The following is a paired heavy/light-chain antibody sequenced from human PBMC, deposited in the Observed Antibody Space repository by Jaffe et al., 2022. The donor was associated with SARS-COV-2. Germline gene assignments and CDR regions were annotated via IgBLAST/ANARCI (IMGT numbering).Heavy chain of an antibody. D-gene: IGHD5-18*01. CDR2: IKSKVDGGTT. Sequence: EVQLVESGGGLVKPGGSLRLSCAASGFTFSNAWMNWVRQAPGKGLEWVGRIKSKVDGGTTHYAAPVKGRFTISRDDSQNTVYLQMNSLKTEDTAVYYCATGGYFHDFWGQGTLVTVS. J-gene: IGHJ4*02. CDR1: GFTFSNAW. V-gene: IGHV3-15*01. CDR3: ATGGYFHDF.
Light chain of an antibody. J-gene: IGKJ3*01. CDR1: QSISNY. V-gene: IGKV1-39*01. CDR3: QQNYSIPFI. Sequence: DIQMTQSPSSLSASVGDRVTITCRARQSISNYLNWYQQKPGKAPKLLIHAASSLQSGAPSRFSGSGSGTDFTLTISSLQPEDFATYYCQQNYSIPFIFGPGTNVDVK. CDR2: AAS.